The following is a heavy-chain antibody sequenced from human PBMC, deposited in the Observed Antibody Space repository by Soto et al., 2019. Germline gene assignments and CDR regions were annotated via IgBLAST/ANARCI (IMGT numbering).Heavy chain of an antibody. CDR3: ARDASANWYFDWCFDL. Sequence: QVQLVESGGGVVQSGGSLRLSCAASGFTFSNSPMHWLRQAPGKGLEWVAIIANDASSEHYADSVKGRFTISRDNAENTLYLQMNSLRTEDTALYYCARDASANWYFDWCFDLWGRGTLVTVSS. CDR1: GFTFSNSP. D-gene: IGHD1-7*01. V-gene: IGHV3-30-3*01. J-gene: IGHJ2*01. CDR2: IANDASSE.